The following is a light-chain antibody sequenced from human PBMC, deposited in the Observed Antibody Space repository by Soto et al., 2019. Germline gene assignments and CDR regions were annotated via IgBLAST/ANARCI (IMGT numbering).Light chain of an antibody. CDR2: DVS. CDR1: HSIGDS. CDR3: QQSYSTPHT. J-gene: IGKJ5*01. V-gene: IGKV1-5*01. Sequence: DIQMTQSPSTLSASVGDRVTITCRASHSIGDSLAWYQQKPGKAPYLLISDVSSLERGVPSRFSGSGSGTEFNLTISSLQSEDFATYYCQQSYSTPHTFGQGTRREIK.